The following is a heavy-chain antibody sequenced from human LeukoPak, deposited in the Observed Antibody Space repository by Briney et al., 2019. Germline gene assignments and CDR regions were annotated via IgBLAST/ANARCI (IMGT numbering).Heavy chain of an antibody. Sequence: SVKVSCKASGYTFTSYAISWVRQAPGQGLEWMGRIVPIFGTANYAQKFQGRVTITTDESTSTAYMELSSLRSEDTAVYYCAREALGYCSGGSCYPSSNRDSAFDYWGQGTLVTVSS. CDR2: IVPIFGTA. V-gene: IGHV1-69*05. D-gene: IGHD2-15*01. CDR1: GYTFTSYA. CDR3: AREALGYCSGGSCYPSSNRDSAFDY. J-gene: IGHJ4*02.